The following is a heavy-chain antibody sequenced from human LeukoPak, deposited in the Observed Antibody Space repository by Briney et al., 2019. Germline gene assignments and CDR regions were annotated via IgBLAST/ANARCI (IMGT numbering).Heavy chain of an antibody. D-gene: IGHD3-22*01. V-gene: IGHV7-4-1*02. Sequence: ASVKVSCKASGYTFTSYAMNWVRQAPGQGLEWMGWINTNTGNPTYAQGFTGRFVFSLDTSVSTAYLEISSLKAEDTAVYYCARDPYYYDSSGDIGENWFDPWGQGTLVTVSS. J-gene: IGHJ5*02. CDR2: INTNTGNP. CDR1: GYTFTSYA. CDR3: ARDPYYYDSSGDIGENWFDP.